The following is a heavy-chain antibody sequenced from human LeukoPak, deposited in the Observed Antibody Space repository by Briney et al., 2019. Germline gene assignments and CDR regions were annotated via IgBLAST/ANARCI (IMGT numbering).Heavy chain of an antibody. CDR3: ARARDYGDYPPDS. D-gene: IGHD4-17*01. V-gene: IGHV3-48*01. CDR2: INNSSSTI. J-gene: IGHJ4*02. CDR1: GFTFSSYS. Sequence: GGSLRLSCAASGFTFSSYSMNWVRQAPGKGLEWVSYINNSSSTIYYADSVKGRFTISRDNAKNSLYLQMNSLRAEDTAVYYCARARDYGDYPPDSWGQGTLVTVSS.